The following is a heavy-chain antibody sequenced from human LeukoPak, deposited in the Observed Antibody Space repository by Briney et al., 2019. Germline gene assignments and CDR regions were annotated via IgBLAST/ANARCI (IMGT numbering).Heavy chain of an antibody. V-gene: IGHV1-2*06. Sequence: ASVKVSCKASGYTFTGYYMHWVRQAPGQGLEWTGRINPNSGGTNYAQKFQGRVTMTRDTSISTAYMELSRLRSDDTAVYYCARAALCGGDCYGDYWGQGTLVTVSS. D-gene: IGHD2-21*02. CDR1: GYTFTGYY. CDR2: INPNSGGT. CDR3: ARAALCGGDCYGDY. J-gene: IGHJ4*02.